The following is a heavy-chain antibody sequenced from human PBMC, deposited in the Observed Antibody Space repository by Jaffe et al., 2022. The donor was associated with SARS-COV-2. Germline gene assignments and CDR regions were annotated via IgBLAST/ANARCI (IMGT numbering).Heavy chain of an antibody. CDR2: INPSGGGT. CDR1: GYTFTSFH. Sequence: QVQLVQSGAEVKKPGASVKVSCKTSGYTFTSFHMHWVRQAPGQGLEWMGIINPSGGGTSYAQKFQGRVIVTRDTSTTTVYMEVSSLRSEDTAVYYCARGGDCSSVSWCQGSLGYYYYGLDVWGQGTTVTVSS. CDR3: ARGGDCSSVSWCQGSLGYYYYGLDV. V-gene: IGHV1-46*01. D-gene: IGHD2-2*01. J-gene: IGHJ6*02.